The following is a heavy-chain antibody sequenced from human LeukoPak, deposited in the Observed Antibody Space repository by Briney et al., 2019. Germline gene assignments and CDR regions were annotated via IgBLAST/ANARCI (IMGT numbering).Heavy chain of an antibody. J-gene: IGHJ4*02. CDR2: IYPGDSDT. Sequence: GESLKISCKGSGYSFTNYWGAWVRQMPGKGLEWMGIIYPGDSDTRYSPSFQGQVTISADTSVSTAYLQWSSLKASDTAMYYCARRGFGVLTFDYWGQGTLVTVSS. CDR1: GYSFTNYW. V-gene: IGHV5-51*01. D-gene: IGHD3-3*01. CDR3: ARRGFGVLTFDY.